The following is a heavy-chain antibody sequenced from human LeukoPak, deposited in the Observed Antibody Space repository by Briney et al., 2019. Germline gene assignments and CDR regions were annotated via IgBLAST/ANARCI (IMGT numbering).Heavy chain of an antibody. D-gene: IGHD6-19*01. J-gene: IGHJ5*02. CDR1: GGTFSSYA. V-gene: IGHV1-69*05. Sequence: SVKVSCKASGGTFSSYAISWVRQAPGQGLEWMGRIIPIFGTANYAQKFQGRVTITTDESTSTAYMELSSLRSEDTAVYYCARDPSYSSGWFDPWGQGTLVTVSS. CDR3: ARDPSYSSGWFDP. CDR2: IIPIFGTA.